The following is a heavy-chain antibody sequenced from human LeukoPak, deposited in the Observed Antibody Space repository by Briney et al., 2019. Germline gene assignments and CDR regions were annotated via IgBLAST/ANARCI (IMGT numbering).Heavy chain of an antibody. CDR1: GFTFTSYA. V-gene: IGHV3-23*01. J-gene: IGHJ3*02. Sequence: GGSLRLSCAASGFTFTSYAMSWVRRAPGKGLGWVSAISSSGGSTYYADSVKGRFTISRDNSKNTLYLQMNSLRAEDTAVYYCAKPNSGYTAFHIWGQGTMVTVSS. CDR3: AKPNSGYTAFHI. D-gene: IGHD3-22*01. CDR2: ISSSGGST.